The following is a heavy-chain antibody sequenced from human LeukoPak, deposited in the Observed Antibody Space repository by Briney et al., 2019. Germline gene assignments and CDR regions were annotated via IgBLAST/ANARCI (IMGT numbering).Heavy chain of an antibody. Sequence: KASETLSLTCAVYGGSFSGYYWSWIRQHPGKGLEWIGYIYYSGSAYYNPSLKSRVTISVDTSKNQFSLKLSSVTAADTAVYYCARADSYCSGGSCPNWFDPWGQGTLVTVSS. CDR2: IYYSGSA. V-gene: IGHV4-31*11. CDR1: GGSFSGYY. CDR3: ARADSYCSGGSCPNWFDP. J-gene: IGHJ5*02. D-gene: IGHD2-15*01.